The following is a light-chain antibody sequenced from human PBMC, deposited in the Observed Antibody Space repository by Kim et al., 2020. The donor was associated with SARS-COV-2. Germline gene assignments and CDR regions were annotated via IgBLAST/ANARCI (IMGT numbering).Light chain of an antibody. J-gene: IGKJ5*01. CDR1: HGLDIN. CDR2: AAS. Sequence: EIVMTQSPATLSVSPGERATLSCRASHGLDINLAWYQQKPGQAPRLLIYAASIRATGIPARFSGSGSGTDFTLTISSLQSEDFAVYYCQQYNNWPPITFGQGTRLEIK. V-gene: IGKV3-15*01. CDR3: QQYNNWPPIT.